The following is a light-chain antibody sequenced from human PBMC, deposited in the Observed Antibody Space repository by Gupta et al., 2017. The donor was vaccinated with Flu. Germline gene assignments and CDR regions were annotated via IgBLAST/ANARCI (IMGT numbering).Light chain of an antibody. CDR1: ALPKKY. J-gene: IGLJ1*01. CDR3: LSADSSGTSYV. Sequence: SYELTQPPSVSVSLGQMARITCSGEALPKKYAYWYQQKPGQFPVLVIYKDTERPSGIPERFSGSSSGTIVTLTISGVQAEDEADYYCLSADSSGTSYVFGTGTKVTVL. CDR2: KDT. V-gene: IGLV3-16*01.